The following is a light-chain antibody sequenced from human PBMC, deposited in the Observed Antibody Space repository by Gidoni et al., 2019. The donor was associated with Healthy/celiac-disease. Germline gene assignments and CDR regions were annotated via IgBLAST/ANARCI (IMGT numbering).Light chain of an antibody. CDR2: GAS. V-gene: IGKV3-20*01. Sequence: EIVLTQSPGTLSLSPGERATPSCRASQTVRSSYLAWYQQKPGQAPRLLIYGASSRATGIPDRFSGSGSGTDFTLTISRLEPEDFAVYYCQQYGSSQTWTFGQGTKVEIK. J-gene: IGKJ1*01. CDR3: QQYGSSQTWT. CDR1: QTVRSSY.